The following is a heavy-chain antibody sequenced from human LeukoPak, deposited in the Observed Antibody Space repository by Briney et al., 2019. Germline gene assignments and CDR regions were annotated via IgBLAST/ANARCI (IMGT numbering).Heavy chain of an antibody. CDR1: GFTFSSYW. V-gene: IGHV3-7*01. CDR2: IRQDGKEK. D-gene: IGHD4-23*01. CDR3: ARAGRSFYGGSSDY. J-gene: IGHJ4*02. Sequence: GGSLRLSCAASGFTFSSYWLSWVRQPPGKGLEWVAHIRQDGKEKQYMESVRGRFTISRDNTKNSMYLQMHSLRDEDTAVYYCARAGRSFYGGSSDYWGQGTLVTDSS.